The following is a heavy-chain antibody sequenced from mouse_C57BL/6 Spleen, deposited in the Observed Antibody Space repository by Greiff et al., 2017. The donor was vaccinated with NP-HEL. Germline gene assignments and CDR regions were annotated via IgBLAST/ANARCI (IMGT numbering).Heavy chain of an antibody. CDR1: GYTFTDYE. CDR3: TRPFTTVVAKGYFDV. D-gene: IGHD1-1*01. Sequence: VQLQQSGAELVRPGASVTLSCKASGYTFTDYEMHWVKQTPVHGLEWIGAIDPETGGTAYNQKFKGKAILTADKSSSTAYMELRSLTSEDSAVYYCTRPFTTVVAKGYFDVWATGTTVTVSS. V-gene: IGHV1-15*01. CDR2: IDPETGGT. J-gene: IGHJ1*03.